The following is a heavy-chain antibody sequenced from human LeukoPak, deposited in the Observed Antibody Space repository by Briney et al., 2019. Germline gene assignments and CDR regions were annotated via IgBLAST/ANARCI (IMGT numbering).Heavy chain of an antibody. CDR3: VHKGTDYSLDY. D-gene: IGHD4-11*01. CDR1: GFSLSATGVG. J-gene: IGHJ4*02. Sequence: SGPTLVKPTQTLTLTCTFSGFSLSATGVGVGWVRQPPGKALERLALIYWNDDERNSPSLRSRLTITKDTSKKHVVLTMTNMNPVDTATYYCVHKGTDYSLDYWGQGTLVTVSS. V-gene: IGHV2-5*01. CDR2: IYWNDDE.